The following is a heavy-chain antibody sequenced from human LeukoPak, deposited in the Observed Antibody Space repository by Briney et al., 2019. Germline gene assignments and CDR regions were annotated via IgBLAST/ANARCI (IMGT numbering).Heavy chain of an antibody. Sequence: ASVKVSCKASGYTFTSYAMHWVRQAPGQRLEWMGWISAYNGNTNYAQKLQGRVTMTTDTSTSTAYMELRSLRSDDTAVYYCARDSPPYSYYYYGMDVWGQGTTVTVSS. J-gene: IGHJ6*02. CDR1: GYTFTSYA. CDR3: ARDSPPYSYYYYGMDV. CDR2: ISAYNGNT. V-gene: IGHV1-18*01. D-gene: IGHD2-15*01.